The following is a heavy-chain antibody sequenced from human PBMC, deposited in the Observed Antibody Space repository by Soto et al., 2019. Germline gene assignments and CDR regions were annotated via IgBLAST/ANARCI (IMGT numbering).Heavy chain of an antibody. CDR3: ARAPVDLFGYMDV. J-gene: IGHJ6*02. Sequence: SVKVSCKASEGTFSSYSITWVRQAPGQRLEWMGEIIPLLGTANYAQKFQGRVTITGDKSTSTIYMGLSSLRSDDTAVYYCARAPVDLFGYMDVWGQGTTVTVSS. CDR2: IIPLLGTA. CDR1: EGTFSSYS. V-gene: IGHV1-69*08. D-gene: IGHD6-25*01.